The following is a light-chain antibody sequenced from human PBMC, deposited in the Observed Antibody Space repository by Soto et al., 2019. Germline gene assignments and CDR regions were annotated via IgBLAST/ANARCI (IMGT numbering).Light chain of an antibody. CDR3: QQYDNHPLPYT. Sequence: DIQMTQSPSSLAASVGDRVTITCQASQDISNYLNWYQQKPGKAPKLLIYDASNLEPGVPSRFSGSGSGTDFTFTISSLQPEDIATYYCQQYDNHPLPYTFGQGTKLEIK. CDR1: QDISNY. V-gene: IGKV1-33*01. J-gene: IGKJ2*01. CDR2: DAS.